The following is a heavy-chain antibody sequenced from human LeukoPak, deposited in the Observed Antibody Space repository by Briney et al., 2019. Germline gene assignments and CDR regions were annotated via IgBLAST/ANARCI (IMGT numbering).Heavy chain of an antibody. D-gene: IGHD3-10*01. Sequence: GGSLRLSCAASGFTFSSYAMSWVRQAPGKGLEWVSAISGSGGSTYYADSVKGRFTISRDNSKNTLYLQMNSLRAEDTAVYYCAKAIVNDRYYYGSGSYLDYWGQGTLVTVSS. CDR2: ISGSGGST. V-gene: IGHV3-23*01. J-gene: IGHJ4*02. CDR1: GFTFSSYA. CDR3: AKAIVNDRYYYGSGSYLDY.